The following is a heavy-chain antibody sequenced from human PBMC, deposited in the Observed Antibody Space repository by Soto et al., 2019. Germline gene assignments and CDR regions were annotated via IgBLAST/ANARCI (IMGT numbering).Heavy chain of an antibody. CDR1: GFTFSSYA. D-gene: IGHD2-15*01. CDR3: ARDPHYCPGGNCYRLFDY. V-gene: IGHV3-23*01. CDR2: IGGSGDTA. J-gene: IGHJ4*02. Sequence: EVHLLESGGGLVQPGGSLRLSCAASGFTFSSYAMSWVRQAPGKGLEWVSGIGGSGDTAYYADSVKGRFIISRDDSEKTLYLHINSLRAEDTAVYSCARDPHYCPGGNCYRLFDYWGQGPLVTVSS.